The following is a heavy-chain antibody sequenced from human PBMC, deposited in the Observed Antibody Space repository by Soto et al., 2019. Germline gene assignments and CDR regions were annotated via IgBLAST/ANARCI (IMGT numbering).Heavy chain of an antibody. CDR2: IHTTDGT. CDR3: ATALSSAAGLYSHF. D-gene: IGHD6-13*01. V-gene: IGHV4-4*07. Sequence: QVQLQESGPGLVKPSETLSLTCTVSGDSISGYYWSWIRQPAGKGMEWIGRIHTTDGTNYNPSLKSRVTMSIDTSNSQFALKLSSLTAADTALYDGATALSSAAGLYSHFWVQGTLVTVSS. J-gene: IGHJ4*02. CDR1: GDSISGYY.